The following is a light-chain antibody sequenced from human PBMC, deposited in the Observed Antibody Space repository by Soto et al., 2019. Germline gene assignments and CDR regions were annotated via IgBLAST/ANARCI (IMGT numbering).Light chain of an antibody. V-gene: IGKV3D-15*01. J-gene: IGKJ1*01. CDR1: QSFSSN. Sequence: EILLTQSPCTLSSSPGDRATLSCRASQSFSSNSLGWYQQKPGQAPRLLIYAASIRATGIPDRFSGSGSGTEFTLTISSLQSEDFAVYYCQQYNNWPQTFGQGTKVDI. CDR3: QQYNNWPQT. CDR2: AAS.